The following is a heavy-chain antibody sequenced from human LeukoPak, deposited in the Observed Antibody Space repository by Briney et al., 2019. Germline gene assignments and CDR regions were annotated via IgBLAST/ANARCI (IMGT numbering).Heavy chain of an antibody. J-gene: IGHJ6*03. D-gene: IGHD2-15*01. CDR2: IYHSGRT. CDR3: ARPGYCSGGSCYSHYYYYMDV. CDR1: GYSISSGYY. V-gene: IGHV4-38-2*02. Sequence: SETLSLTCTVSGYSISSGYYWGWIRQPPGKGLEWIGSIYHSGRTFYNPSLKSRVTISVDTSKNQFSLKLTSVTAADTAVYYCARPGYCSGGSCYSHYYYYMDVWGKGTTVTISS.